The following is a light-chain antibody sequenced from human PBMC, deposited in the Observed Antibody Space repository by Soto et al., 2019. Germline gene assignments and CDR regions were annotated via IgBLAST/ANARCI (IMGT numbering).Light chain of an antibody. J-gene: IGLJ1*01. CDR3: SSYTTSNTRQIV. CDR1: SSDVGGYNY. CDR2: DVT. Sequence: QSVLTQPASVSGSPGQSITIPCTGTSSDVGGYNYVSWYQHHPGKAPKLIIYDVTNRPSGVSNPFSGSKSGNTASLTISVLQPEDEADYYCSSYTTSNTRQIVFGTGTKVTVL. V-gene: IGLV2-14*03.